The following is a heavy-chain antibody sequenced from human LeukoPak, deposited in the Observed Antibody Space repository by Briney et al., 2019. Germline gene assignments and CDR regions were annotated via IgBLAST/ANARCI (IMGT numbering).Heavy chain of an antibody. J-gene: IGHJ3*02. CDR2: FDPEDGET. CDR1: GYTLTELS. Sequence: GASVKVSCKVSGYTLTELSMHWVRQAPGKPLEWMGGFDPEDGETIYAQKFQCRVTMTEDTSTDTAYMELSSLRSEHTAVYYCASIYGDYHAFDIWGQGTMVTVSS. D-gene: IGHD4-17*01. CDR3: ASIYGDYHAFDI. V-gene: IGHV1-24*01.